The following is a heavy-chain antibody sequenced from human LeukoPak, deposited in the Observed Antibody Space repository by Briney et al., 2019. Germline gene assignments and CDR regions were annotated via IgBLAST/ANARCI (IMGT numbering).Heavy chain of an antibody. Sequence: GSSVTVSCKASGYTFTGYYMHWVRQAPGQGLEWMGCINPNSGGTNYAQKFQGRVTMTRDTSISTAYMELSRLRSDDTAVYYCARALRKLRFLEWSGGRDAFDIWGQGTMVTVSS. J-gene: IGHJ3*02. CDR3: ARALRKLRFLEWSGGRDAFDI. CDR1: GYTFTGYY. D-gene: IGHD3-3*01. CDR2: INPNSGGT. V-gene: IGHV1-2*02.